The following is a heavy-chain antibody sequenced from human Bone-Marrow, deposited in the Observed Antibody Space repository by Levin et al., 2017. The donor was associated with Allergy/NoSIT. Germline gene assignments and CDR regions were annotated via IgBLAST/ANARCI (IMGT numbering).Heavy chain of an antibody. D-gene: IGHD4/OR15-4a*01. V-gene: IGHV3-23*01. CDR3: ANCLRLDYRFDI. Sequence: GGSLRLSCAASGFTFSSDAMTWVRQAPGQGLEWVSSIGDSGVTTYYADSVKGRFTISRDNSKNTLYLQMNSLRAEDTAMYYCANCLRLDYRFDIWGQGTMVTVSS. CDR2: IGDSGVTT. J-gene: IGHJ3*02. CDR1: GFTFSSDA.